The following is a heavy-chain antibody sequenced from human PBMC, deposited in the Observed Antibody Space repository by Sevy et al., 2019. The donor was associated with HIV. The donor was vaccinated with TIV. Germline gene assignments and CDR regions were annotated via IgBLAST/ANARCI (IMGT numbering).Heavy chain of an antibody. D-gene: IGHD3-9*01. CDR2: INGDGSNT. Sequence: GGSLRLSCAASGFSLSNYWVHWVRQVPGKGLVWVSRINGDGSNTIYADSVKGRFTISRDNAKNTVYLQMMSLRAEDTAFDYGAREAVDVRTGPEDYDYGMDVWGQGTTVTVSS. CDR1: GFSLSNYW. J-gene: IGHJ6*02. CDR3: AREAVDVRTGPEDYDYGMDV. V-gene: IGHV3-74*01.